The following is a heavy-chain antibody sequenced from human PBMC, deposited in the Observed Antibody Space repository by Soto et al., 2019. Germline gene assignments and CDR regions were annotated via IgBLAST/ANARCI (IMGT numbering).Heavy chain of an antibody. CDR1: GGTFKSFT. D-gene: IGHD6-19*01. CDR2: IIPIFETA. V-gene: IGHV1-69*13. CDR3: AKKGVSGWFFDY. Sequence: XSGKVSCKASGGTFKSFTFTWERQAPGQGLEWMGGIIPIFETANYAQKFQDRVTITADESTSTVYMELSSLRSADTAVYYCAKKGVSGWFFDYWGQGTVVTVSS. J-gene: IGHJ4*02.